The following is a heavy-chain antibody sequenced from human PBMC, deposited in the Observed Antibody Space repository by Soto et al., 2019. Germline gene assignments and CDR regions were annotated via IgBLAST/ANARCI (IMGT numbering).Heavy chain of an antibody. CDR1: GFSFRSYS. CDR3: ARELEYCSNGVCYPYFDS. Sequence: EVQLEESGGGLVQPGGSLRLSCAASGFSFRSYSMNWVRQAPGKGLEWLSDISSSSYTIYYADSVKGRFTISRDNAKNSLYLQMESLRAEDTAVYYCARELEYCSNGVCYPYFDSWGQGTLVTVSS. J-gene: IGHJ4*02. V-gene: IGHV3-48*04. CDR2: ISSSSYTI. D-gene: IGHD2-8*01.